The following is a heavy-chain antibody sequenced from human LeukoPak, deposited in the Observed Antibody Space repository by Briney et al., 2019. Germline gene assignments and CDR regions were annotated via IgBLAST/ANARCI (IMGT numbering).Heavy chain of an antibody. J-gene: IGHJ4*02. CDR3: AKDFAPSFIASVFDS. CDR2: ISGSGDNT. D-gene: IGHD6-13*01. V-gene: IGHV3-23*01. Sequence: PGGSLRLSCAASGFTFSSYGMSWVRQAPGKGLEWVSGISGSGDNTYYADSVKGRFTISRDNSKKTLYLQMNSLRVEDTAVYYCAKDFAPSFIASVFDSWGQGTLVTVSS. CDR1: GFTFSSYG.